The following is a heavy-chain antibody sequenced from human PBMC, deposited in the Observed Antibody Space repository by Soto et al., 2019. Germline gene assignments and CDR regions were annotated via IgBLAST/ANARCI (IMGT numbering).Heavy chain of an antibody. CDR1: GYTFTSYY. CDR2: INPSGGST. V-gene: IGHV1-46*01. CDR3: AEAPGLFVVVAHRGHSFPI. D-gene: IGHD2-15*01. Sequence: ASVKVSCKASGYTFTSYYMHWVRQAPGQGLEWMGIINPSGGSTSYAQKFQGRVTMTRDTSTSTVYMELSSLRSEATAVYYSAEAPGLFVVVAHRGHSFPICRQATMV. J-gene: IGHJ3*02.